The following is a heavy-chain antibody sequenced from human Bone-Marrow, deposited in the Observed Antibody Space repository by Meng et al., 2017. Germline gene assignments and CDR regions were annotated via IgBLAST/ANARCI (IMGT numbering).Heavy chain of an antibody. CDR3: AASPGWWRIDS. Sequence: QVEVQESGPGRVKPSGTLSLICGVSGASVSSGYWWTWVRQPPGKGLEWIGEFHHSGTTNYNPSLRSRVTISVDTSKNQFSLRLTSVTAADTAVYYCAASPGWWRIDSWGQGTLVTVSS. V-gene: IGHV4-4*02. CDR2: FHHSGTT. J-gene: IGHJ4*02. CDR1: GASVSSGYW. D-gene: IGHD6-19*01.